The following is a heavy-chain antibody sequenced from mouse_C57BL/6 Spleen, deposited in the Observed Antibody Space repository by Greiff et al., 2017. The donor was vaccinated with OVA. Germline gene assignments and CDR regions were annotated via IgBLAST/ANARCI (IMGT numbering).Heavy chain of an antibody. D-gene: IGHD1-1*01. J-gene: IGHJ4*01. CDR3: ARTVVAPGAMDY. Sequence: VNVVESGAELVKPGASVKISCKASGYAFSSYWMNWVKQRPGKGLEWIGQIYPGDGDTNYNGKFKGKATLTADKSSSTAYMQLSSLTSEDSAVYFCARTVVAPGAMDYWGQGTSVTVSS. V-gene: IGHV1-80*01. CDR2: IYPGDGDT. CDR1: GYAFSSYW.